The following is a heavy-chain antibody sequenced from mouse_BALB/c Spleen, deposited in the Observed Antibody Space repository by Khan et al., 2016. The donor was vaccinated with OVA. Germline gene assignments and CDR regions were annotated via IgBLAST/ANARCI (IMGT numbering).Heavy chain of an antibody. V-gene: IGHV5-4*02. CDR1: GFTFSDYY. Sequence: EVELVESGGGLVKPGGSLKLSCEASGFTFSDYYMYWVRQTPDKRMEWVATISDVGSYIYYLDTVRGRFTISSDNAQNNLYLQMNSLKSEDTAMYYCIRGYYGDPFAYWGHGTLVTVSA. D-gene: IGHD2-13*01. CDR2: ISDVGSYI. J-gene: IGHJ3*01. CDR3: IRGYYGDPFAY.